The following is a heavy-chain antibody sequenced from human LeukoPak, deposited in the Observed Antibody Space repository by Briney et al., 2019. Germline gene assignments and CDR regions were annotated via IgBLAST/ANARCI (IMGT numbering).Heavy chain of an antibody. CDR3: ARGKDRELLSSEWLFDY. V-gene: IGHV1-8*01. CDR2: MNPNSGNT. Sequence: GASVKVSCKASGHTFTSYDINWVRQATGQGLEWMGWMNPNSGNTGYAQKFQGRVTMTRNTSISTAYMELSSLRSEDTAVYYCARGKDRELLSSEWLFDYWGQGTLVTVSS. CDR1: GHTFTSYD. J-gene: IGHJ4*02. D-gene: IGHD2-2*01.